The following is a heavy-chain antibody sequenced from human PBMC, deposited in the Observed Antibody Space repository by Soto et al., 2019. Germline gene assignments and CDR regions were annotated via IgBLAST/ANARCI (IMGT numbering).Heavy chain of an antibody. CDR1: GYTFTSYG. CDR2: INAGYGNT. J-gene: IGHJ4*02. Sequence: GASVNVSCKASGYTFTSYGISWVRQAPGQRLEWMGWINAGYGNTKSSQKFQDRVTISRDTSASTAYMELTSLRSEDTAVYYCARDTGDGTFDFWGQGTLVTVSS. CDR3: ARDTGDGTFDF. D-gene: IGHD7-27*01. V-gene: IGHV1-3*01.